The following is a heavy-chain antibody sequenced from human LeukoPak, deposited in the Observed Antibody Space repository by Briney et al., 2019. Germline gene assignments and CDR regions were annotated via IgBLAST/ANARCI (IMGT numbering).Heavy chain of an antibody. CDR3: ARNGAGMVKWTILYYYMDV. CDR1: GYTFTGYY. Sequence: ASAKVSCKASGYTFTGYYIHWVRQAPGQGLEWMGWINPNSGVTHYPQKFQGRVTMTRDTSIGTAYMELSRLRSDDTAVYYCARNGAGMVKWTILYYYMDVWGKGTTVTISS. CDR2: INPNSGVT. J-gene: IGHJ6*03. V-gene: IGHV1-2*02. D-gene: IGHD5-18*01.